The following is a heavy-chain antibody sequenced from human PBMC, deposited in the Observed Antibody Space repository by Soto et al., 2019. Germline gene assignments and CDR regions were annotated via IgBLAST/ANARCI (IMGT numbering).Heavy chain of an antibody. CDR3: AKELIEGGSYYGVVDH. CDR1: GLSFSSYG. D-gene: IGHD1-26*01. V-gene: IGHV3-23*01. J-gene: IGHJ4*02. Sequence: EVQLLESGGGLVEPGGSLRLSCAASGLSFSSYGRSWVRQAPGKGLEWVSGISGSATGTYYADSVKGRFTISRDNSMNTLYLQMNSLRAEDTALYYCAKELIEGGSYYGVVDHWGQGTLVTVSS. CDR2: ISGSATGT.